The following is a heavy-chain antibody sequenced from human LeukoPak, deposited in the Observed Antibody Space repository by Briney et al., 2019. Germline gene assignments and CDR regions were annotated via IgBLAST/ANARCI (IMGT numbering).Heavy chain of an antibody. Sequence: ASVKVSCKAFGYTFTSNYMHWVRQAPGQGPEWMGVISPSGGSTTYAQKFQGRVTLTRDMSTSTDYLELSSLRSEDTAVYYCARARTYGSGKSLFYWGQGTLVTVSS. CDR1: GYTFTSNY. D-gene: IGHD3-10*01. V-gene: IGHV1-46*01. CDR3: ARARTYGSGKSLFY. J-gene: IGHJ4*02. CDR2: ISPSGGST.